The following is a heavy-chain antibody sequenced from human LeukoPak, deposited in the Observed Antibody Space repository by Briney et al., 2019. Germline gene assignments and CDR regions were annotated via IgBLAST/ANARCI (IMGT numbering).Heavy chain of an antibody. V-gene: IGHV4-59*01. CDR1: GGSISSYY. Sequence: SETLSLTCTVSGGSISSYYWSWIRQPPGKRLEWIGYIYYSGSTNYNPSLKSRVTISVDTSKNQFSLKLRSVTAADTAVYYCAREGGSYYPHYYFDYWGQGTLVTVSS. CDR3: AREGGSYYPHYYFDY. CDR2: IYYSGST. D-gene: IGHD1-26*01. J-gene: IGHJ4*02.